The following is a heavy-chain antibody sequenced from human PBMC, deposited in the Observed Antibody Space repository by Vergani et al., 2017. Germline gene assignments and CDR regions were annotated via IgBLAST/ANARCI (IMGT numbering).Heavy chain of an antibody. D-gene: IGHD4-17*01. Sequence: QVQLQESGPGLVKPSETLSLTCTVSGGSISSSSYYWGWIRQPPGKGLEWIGSIYYSGRTYYNPSLKSRVTISVDTSKNQFSLKLSSVTAADTAVYYCARDYGDYGGAFDIWGQGTMGTVSS. J-gene: IGHJ3*02. V-gene: IGHV4-39*02. CDR1: GGSISSSSYY. CDR3: ARDYGDYGGAFDI. CDR2: IYYSGRT.